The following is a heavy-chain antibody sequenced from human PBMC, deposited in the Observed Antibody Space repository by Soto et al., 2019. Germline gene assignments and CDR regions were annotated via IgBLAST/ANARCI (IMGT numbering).Heavy chain of an antibody. CDR2: ISYDGGNK. J-gene: IGHJ6*02. CDR1: GFTFSSYA. CDR3: ARDVESGRSQYYYYYYGMDV. Sequence: GGSLRLSCAASGFTFSSYAMHWVRQAPGKGLEWVAVISYDGGNKYYADSVKGRFTISRDNSKNTLYLQMNSLRAEDTAVYYCARDVESGRSQYYYYYYGMDVWGQGTTVTVYS. D-gene: IGHD1-26*01. V-gene: IGHV3-30-3*01.